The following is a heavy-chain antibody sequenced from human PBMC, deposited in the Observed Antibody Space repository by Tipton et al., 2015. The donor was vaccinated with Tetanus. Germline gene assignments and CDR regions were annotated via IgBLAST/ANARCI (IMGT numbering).Heavy chain of an antibody. D-gene: IGHD6-13*01. J-gene: IGHJ3*02. Sequence: LRLSCTVSGGSISSSSYYWGWIRQPPGKGLEWIGSIYYSGSTYYNPSLKSRVTISVDTSKNQFSLKLSSVTAADTAVYYCASPTWYSSSWYAFDIWGQGTMVTVSS. CDR3: ASPTWYSSSWYAFDI. CDR1: GGSISSSSYY. V-gene: IGHV4-39*01. CDR2: IYYSGST.